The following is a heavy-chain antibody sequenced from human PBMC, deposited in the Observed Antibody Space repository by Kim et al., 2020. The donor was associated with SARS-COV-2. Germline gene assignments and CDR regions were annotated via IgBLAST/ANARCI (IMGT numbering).Heavy chain of an antibody. J-gene: IGHJ5*02. CDR2: IYYSGST. V-gene: IGHV4-39*01. CDR1: GGSISSSSYY. Sequence: SETLSLTCTVSGGSISSSSYYWGWIRQPPGKGLEWIGSIYYSGSTHYNPSLKSRVTISVDTSKNQFSLKLSSVTAADTAVYYCARTPDHYDILTGYYFGWFDPWGQGTLVTVSS. D-gene: IGHD3-9*01. CDR3: ARTPDHYDILTGYYFGWFDP.